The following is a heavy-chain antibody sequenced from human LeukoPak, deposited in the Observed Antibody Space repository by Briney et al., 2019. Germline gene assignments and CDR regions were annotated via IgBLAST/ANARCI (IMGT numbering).Heavy chain of an antibody. D-gene: IGHD2-15*01. CDR2: IKSNSDGGTT. CDR3: TTVKTALAGGFDY. Sequence: GGSLRLSCAASGFTFSSYAMSWVRQAPGKGLEWVGRIKSNSDGGTTDYAAPVKGRFTISRDDSSQTLYLQMNSLKTEDTAVYYCTTVKTALAGGFDYWGQGTLVTVSS. J-gene: IGHJ4*02. V-gene: IGHV3-15*01. CDR1: GFTFSSYA.